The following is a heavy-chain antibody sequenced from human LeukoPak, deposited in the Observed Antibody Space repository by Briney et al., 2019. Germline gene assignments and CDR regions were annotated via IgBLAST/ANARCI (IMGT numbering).Heavy chain of an antibody. CDR2: ISATGGST. D-gene: IGHD2-15*01. J-gene: IGHJ4*02. Sequence: GGSLTLSCAASGFTFSSNAMSWVRQAPGKGLEWVTSISATGGSTNSADSVKGRFTISRDNAKNTLYLQMNSLRAEDTAVYYCAKEALGYWSGFDSWGLGTLVTVSS. V-gene: IGHV3-23*01. CDR3: AKEALGYWSGFDS. CDR1: GFTFSSNA.